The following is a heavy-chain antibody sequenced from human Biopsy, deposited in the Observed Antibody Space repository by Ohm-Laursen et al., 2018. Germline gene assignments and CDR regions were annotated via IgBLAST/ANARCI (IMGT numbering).Heavy chain of an antibody. J-gene: IGHJ4*02. CDR1: GGSISSYY. Sequence: SQTLSLTCTVSGGSISSYYWTWIRQPPGKGLEWIGDVYYSGSTNRNPSLKSRVTILVDTSKNQFSLKLSSVTAADTAVYYCARLGSGDYFPTFFDFWGQGALVTVSS. D-gene: IGHD5-12*01. CDR2: VYYSGST. V-gene: IGHV4-59*12. CDR3: ARLGSGDYFPTFFDF.